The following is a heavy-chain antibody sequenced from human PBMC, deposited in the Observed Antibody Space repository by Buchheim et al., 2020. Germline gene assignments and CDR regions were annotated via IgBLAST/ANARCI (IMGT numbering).Heavy chain of an antibody. J-gene: IGHJ6*02. CDR3: ARLRYSGYDFPYYYYYYGMDV. D-gene: IGHD5-12*01. Sequence: EVQLVQSGAEVKKPGESLKISCKGSGYSFTSCWIGWVRQMPGKGLEWMGIIYPGDSDTRYSPSFQGQVTIPADKSISTAYPQWSSLKASDTAMYYCARLRYSGYDFPYYYYYYGMDVWGQGTT. CDR1: GYSFTSCW. V-gene: IGHV5-51*03. CDR2: IYPGDSDT.